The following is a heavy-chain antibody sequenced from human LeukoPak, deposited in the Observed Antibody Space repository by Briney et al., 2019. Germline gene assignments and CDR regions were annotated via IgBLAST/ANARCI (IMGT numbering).Heavy chain of an antibody. CDR2: IHYSGRT. D-gene: IGHD3-22*01. V-gene: IGHV4-59*11. CDR3: ARLLDNDSSGDPDTFDM. Sequence: SETLSLTCSVSGGSISRHFWSWIRQPPGKGLDWIAFIHYSGRTKYNPSLQSRVTTSIDTSENNFSLKLTSVTAADTAVYYCARLLDNDSSGDPDTFDMWGQGTVVSVSS. J-gene: IGHJ3*02. CDR1: GGSISRHF.